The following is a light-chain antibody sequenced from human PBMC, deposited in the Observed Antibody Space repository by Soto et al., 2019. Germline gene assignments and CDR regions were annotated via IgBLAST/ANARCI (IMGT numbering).Light chain of an antibody. Sequence: QSALTQPASVSGSPGQSITISCTGTSSDVEHYNLVSWYQQHPGKAPKLMIFGDTQRPSGVSHRFSGSRSGNTASLTISGLQSDDEADYYCSLSAGSSDFFGSGTKLAAL. CDR1: SSDVEHYNL. J-gene: IGLJ2*01. CDR2: GDT. V-gene: IGLV2-23*01. CDR3: SLSAGSSDF.